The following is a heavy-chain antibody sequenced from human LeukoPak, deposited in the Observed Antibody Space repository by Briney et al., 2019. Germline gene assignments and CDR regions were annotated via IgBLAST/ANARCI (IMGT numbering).Heavy chain of an antibody. D-gene: IGHD1-26*01. V-gene: IGHV3-74*01. CDR2: IKGDGSST. J-gene: IGHJ5*02. Sequence: GGSLRLSCAASGFTFSTFRMHWVRQAPGKGLVWVSRIKGDGSSTSYAGAVKGRFTISRDNAKNTLYLQMNSLRAEDTAVYYCARDRSPGWFDPWGQGTLVTVSS. CDR1: GFTFSTFR. CDR3: ARDRSPGWFDP.